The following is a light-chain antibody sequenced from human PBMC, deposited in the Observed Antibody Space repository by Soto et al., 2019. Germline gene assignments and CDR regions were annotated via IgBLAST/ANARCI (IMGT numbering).Light chain of an antibody. CDR3: SSYTSSSTPYV. J-gene: IGLJ1*01. V-gene: IGLV2-14*01. CDR2: EVS. CDR1: SSDVGGYNY. Sequence: QSALTQPASVSGSPGQSITISCTGTSSDVGGYNYVSWYQQHPGKAPKLMIYEVSNRPSGVSNRFSGSKSDNTASLTISGLQAEDAADYYCSSYTSSSTPYVFGTGTKLTVL.